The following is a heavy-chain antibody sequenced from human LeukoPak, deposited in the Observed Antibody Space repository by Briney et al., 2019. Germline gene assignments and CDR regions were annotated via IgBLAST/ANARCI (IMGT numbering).Heavy chain of an antibody. Sequence: GASVKVSCKASGYTFTSYGISWVRQAPGQGLEWMGWINPNSGGTNYAQKFQGRVTMTRDTSISTAYMELSRLRSDDTAVYYCARAVSKFWSGYYGHWFDPWGQGTLVTVSS. V-gene: IGHV1-2*02. CDR3: ARAVSKFWSGYYGHWFDP. CDR2: INPNSGGT. D-gene: IGHD3-3*01. CDR1: GYTFTSYG. J-gene: IGHJ5*02.